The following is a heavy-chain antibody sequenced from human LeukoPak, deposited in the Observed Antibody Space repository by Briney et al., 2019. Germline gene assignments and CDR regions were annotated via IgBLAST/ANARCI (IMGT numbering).Heavy chain of an antibody. Sequence: SETLSLTCSVSGYSLSDGFYWGWIRQPPGKGLEWIGTIYHTGNTYYNPSLESRITISVDTSKNQFSLKLTSVTATDPAVYYCATSGVLYWIQTWGQGTLVTVSS. J-gene: IGHJ5*02. D-gene: IGHD2-15*01. CDR1: GYSLSDGFY. CDR2: IYHTGNT. CDR3: ATSGVLYWIQT. V-gene: IGHV4-38-2*01.